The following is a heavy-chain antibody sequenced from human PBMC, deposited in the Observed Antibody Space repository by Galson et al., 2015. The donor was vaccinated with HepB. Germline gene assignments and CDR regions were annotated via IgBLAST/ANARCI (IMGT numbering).Heavy chain of an antibody. CDR1: GYTFSSYS. D-gene: IGHD2-15*01. Sequence: VKVSCKASGYTFSSYSITWVRQAPGQGLEWMGWISAYDGNTKYAQNLQGRLTMTTDTSRTTAYMVLRSLRSDDTAVYYCARGALVAVVGATQNNWFDPWGQGTLVTVSS. CDR3: ARGALVAVVGATQNNWFDP. CDR2: ISAYDGNT. J-gene: IGHJ5*02. V-gene: IGHV1-18*01.